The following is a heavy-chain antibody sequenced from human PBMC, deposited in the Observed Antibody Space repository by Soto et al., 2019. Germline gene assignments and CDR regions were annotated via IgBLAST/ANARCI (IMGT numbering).Heavy chain of an antibody. CDR3: ARRGYCSSTSCYGSFWFDP. CDR2: IYYSGST. D-gene: IGHD2-2*01. V-gene: IGHV4-39*01. Sequence: PSETLSLTCAVSVGSISSSSYYWGWIRQPPGKGLEWIGSIYYSGSTYYNPSLKSRVTISVGTSKNQFSLKLSSVTAADTAVYYCARRGYCSSTSCYGSFWFDPWGQGTLVTVSS. CDR1: VGSISSSSYY. J-gene: IGHJ5*02.